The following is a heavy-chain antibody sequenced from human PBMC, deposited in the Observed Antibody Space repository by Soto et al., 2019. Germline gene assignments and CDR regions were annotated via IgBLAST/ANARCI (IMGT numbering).Heavy chain of an antibody. D-gene: IGHD3-22*01. CDR1: GFTFSTYD. CDR2: IGTAGDT. Sequence: LRLSCAASGFTFSTYDMHWVRQATGKGLEWVSTIGTAGDTYYPGSVKGRFTISRENAKNSLYLQMNSLRAEDTAVYYCARSYYYDSSEIFDYWGQGTLVTVSS. J-gene: IGHJ4*02. V-gene: IGHV3-13*01. CDR3: ARSYYYDSSEIFDY.